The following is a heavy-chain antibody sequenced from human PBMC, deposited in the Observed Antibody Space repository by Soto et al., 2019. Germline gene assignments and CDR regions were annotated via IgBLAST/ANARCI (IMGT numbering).Heavy chain of an antibody. J-gene: IGHJ4*02. Sequence: PGGPLRLSCAASGCTFSNYAMSWVRQAPGKGLEWVSAISGSGGSTYYADSVKGRFTISRDNSKNTLYLQMNSLRAEDTAVYYCAKGLVVMVGGLFDYWGQGTLVTVSS. CDR1: GCTFSNYA. CDR2: ISGSGGST. V-gene: IGHV3-23*01. CDR3: AKGLVVMVGGLFDY. D-gene: IGHD2-15*01.